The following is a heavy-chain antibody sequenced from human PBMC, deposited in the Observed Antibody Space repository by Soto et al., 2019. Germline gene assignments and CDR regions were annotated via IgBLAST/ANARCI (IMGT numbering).Heavy chain of an antibody. J-gene: IGHJ5*02. V-gene: IGHV4-59*01. D-gene: IGHD6-6*01. Sequence: SETLSLTCTVSGGSISSYYWSWIRQPPGKGLEWIGYIYYSGSTNYNPSLKSRVTISVDTSKNQFSLKLSSVTAADTAVYYCAREAGDSSSSMEWSWFDPRGQGTLVTVSS. CDR1: GGSISSYY. CDR2: IYYSGST. CDR3: AREAGDSSSSMEWSWFDP.